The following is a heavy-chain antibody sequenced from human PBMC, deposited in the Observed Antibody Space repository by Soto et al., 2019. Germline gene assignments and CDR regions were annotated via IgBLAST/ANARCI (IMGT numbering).Heavy chain of an antibody. Sequence: QVQLQESGPGLVKPSQTLSLTCTVSGGSISSGGYYWSXIRQXPXKGLEWIGYIYYSGSTYYNPSLKSRVTISVDTSKNQFSLKLSSVTAADTAVYYCASWSPVVAAIVYWGQGTLVTVSS. CDR1: GGSISSGGYY. D-gene: IGHD2-15*01. J-gene: IGHJ4*02. CDR3: ASWSPVVAAIVY. CDR2: IYYSGST. V-gene: IGHV4-31*03.